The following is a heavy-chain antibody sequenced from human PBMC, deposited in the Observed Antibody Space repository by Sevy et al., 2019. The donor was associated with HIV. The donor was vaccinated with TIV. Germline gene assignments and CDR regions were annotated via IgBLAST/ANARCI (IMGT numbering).Heavy chain of an antibody. Sequence: GGSLRLSCAASGFRFEDYGMHWVRRAPGKGLEWVSGIGWNSGSVGYAVSVKGRFTISRDNAKNLLYFQMNSLTSEDTALYYCAKDLLPYGSGSYPLDYWGQGTVVTVSS. CDR3: AKDLLPYGSGSYPLDY. J-gene: IGHJ4*02. CDR2: IGWNSGSV. D-gene: IGHD3-10*01. V-gene: IGHV3-9*01. CDR1: GFRFEDYG.